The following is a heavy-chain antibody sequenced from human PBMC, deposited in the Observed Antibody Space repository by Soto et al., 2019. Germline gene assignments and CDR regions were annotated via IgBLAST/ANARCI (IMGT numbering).Heavy chain of an antibody. J-gene: IGHJ4*02. Sequence: ASVQVSCQASGYTCTDYAIHWVRQAPGQRLEWMGWIAPGNGNTKYSQNFQGRVTITRDTSATTAYMELSSLRSEDTAVYYCAKGSRMWTPDYWGQGTLVTVSS. CDR2: IAPGNGNT. CDR3: AKGSRMWTPDY. CDR1: GYTCTDYA. V-gene: IGHV1-3*01. D-gene: IGHD2-21*01.